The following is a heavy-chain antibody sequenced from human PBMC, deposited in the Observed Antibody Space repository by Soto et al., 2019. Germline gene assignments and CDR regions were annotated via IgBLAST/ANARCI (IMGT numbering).Heavy chain of an antibody. J-gene: IGHJ3*02. D-gene: IGHD3-10*01. V-gene: IGHV1-18*01. CDR3: ARDNSGNPTAFDI. Sequence: GASVKASCKASGYAFTSYGVSWVRQAPGQGLEWMGWISAYNGNTNYAQKLQGRVTMTTDTSTSTAYMELRSLRSDDTAVYYCARDNSGNPTAFDIWGQGTMVTVSS. CDR1: GYAFTSYG. CDR2: ISAYNGNT.